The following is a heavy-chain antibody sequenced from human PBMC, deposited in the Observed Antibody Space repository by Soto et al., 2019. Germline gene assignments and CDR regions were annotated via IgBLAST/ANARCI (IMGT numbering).Heavy chain of an antibody. V-gene: IGHV1-24*01. CDR1: GYSLTELS. J-gene: IGHJ6*03. CDR3: TTENYDYCMDV. CDR2: FDPKDGER. Sequence: QVQLVQFGAEVKKPGASVKVSCKVSGYSLTELSMYWVRQAPGKGLEWMGGFDPKDGERIYAQNFQGRVTMTEDTSTDTAYMELSSLRSEDTAVYYCTTENYDYCMDVWGKGTTVTVSS.